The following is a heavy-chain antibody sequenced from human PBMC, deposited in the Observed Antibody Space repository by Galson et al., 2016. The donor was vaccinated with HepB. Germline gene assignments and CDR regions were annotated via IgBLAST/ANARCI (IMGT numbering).Heavy chain of an antibody. CDR1: GFTFSSSA. V-gene: IGHV3-48*02. Sequence: SLRLSCAASGFTFSSSAMHWVRQAPGKGLGWLSHSSGGSSTIYCADSVKGRFTVSRDNAKNSLYLQMNSLRDDDTAVYYCAKGRTGTTGPVEYWGQGTLVTVSS. CDR3: AKGRTGTTGPVEY. D-gene: IGHD1-1*01. J-gene: IGHJ4*02. CDR2: SSGGSSTI.